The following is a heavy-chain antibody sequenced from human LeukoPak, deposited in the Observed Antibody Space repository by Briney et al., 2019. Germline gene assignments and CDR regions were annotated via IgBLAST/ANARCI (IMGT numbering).Heavy chain of an antibody. Sequence: ASVKVSCKASGYTFTSYVIHWVRQAPGQRLEWMGWINTVNGNTKYSQKLQGRVTITRDTSASTAYMELSSLRSEDTAVYYCARARIQTYYYGSGSYYNVGYFDYWGQGTLVTVSS. J-gene: IGHJ4*02. CDR1: GYTFTSYV. V-gene: IGHV1-3*04. CDR2: INTVNGNT. D-gene: IGHD3-10*01. CDR3: ARARIQTYYYGSGSYYNVGYFDY.